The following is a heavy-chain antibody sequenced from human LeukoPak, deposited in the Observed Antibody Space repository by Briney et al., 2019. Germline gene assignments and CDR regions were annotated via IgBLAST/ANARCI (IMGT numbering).Heavy chain of an antibody. CDR1: GFTFSSYD. V-gene: IGHV3-13*01. J-gene: IGHJ4*02. CDR3: ARGVRRPGSGSYSIRYFDF. CDR2: IATTGGT. D-gene: IGHD3-10*01. Sequence: GGSLRLSCTASGFTFSSYDMHWVRQATGEGLEWVSTIATTGGTYYPGSVKGRFTISRENAKNSLYLQMNSLRAGDTAVYYCARGVRRPGSGSYSIRYFDFWGQGTLVTVSS.